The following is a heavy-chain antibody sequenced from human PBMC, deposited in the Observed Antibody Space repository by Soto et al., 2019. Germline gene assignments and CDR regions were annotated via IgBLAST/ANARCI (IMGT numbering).Heavy chain of an antibody. CDR3: ARGSSSSWPYNWFDP. D-gene: IGHD6-13*01. Sequence: GESLKISCKGSGYSFTSYWIGWVRQMPGKGLELMGIIYPGDSDTRYSPSFQGQVTISADKSISTAYLQWSSLKASDTAMYYCARGSSSSWPYNWFDPWGQGTLVTVSS. J-gene: IGHJ5*02. CDR2: IYPGDSDT. V-gene: IGHV5-51*01. CDR1: GYSFTSYW.